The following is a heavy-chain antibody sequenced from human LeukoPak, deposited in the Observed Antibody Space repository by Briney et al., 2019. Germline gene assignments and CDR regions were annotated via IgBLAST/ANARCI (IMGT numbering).Heavy chain of an antibody. J-gene: IGHJ5*02. V-gene: IGHV1-2*02. D-gene: IGHD3-10*01. CDR2: INPNSGGT. CDR1: GYTFTGYY. Sequence: GASVKVSCKASGYTFTGYYMHWVRQAPGQGLEWMGWINPNSGGTNYAQKFQGRVTMTRDTSISTAYMELSRLRSDDTAVYYCARDSAWFGELLGVWFDPWGQGTLVTVSS. CDR3: ARDSAWFGELLGVWFDP.